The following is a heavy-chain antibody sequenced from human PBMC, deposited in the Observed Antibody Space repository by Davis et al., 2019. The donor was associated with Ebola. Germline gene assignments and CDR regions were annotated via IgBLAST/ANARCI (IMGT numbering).Heavy chain of an antibody. V-gene: IGHV3-48*04. CDR3: AREPATYCSSTSCPWSWDENYGMDV. J-gene: IGHJ6*02. D-gene: IGHD2-2*01. CDR2: ISSSGSTI. CDR1: GFTFSSYS. Sequence: GESLKISCAASGFTFSSYSMNWVRQAPGKGLEWVSYISSSGSTIYYADSVKGRFTISRDNAKNSLYLQMNSLRAEDTAVYYCAREPATYCSSTSCPWSWDENYGMDVWGQGTTVTVSS.